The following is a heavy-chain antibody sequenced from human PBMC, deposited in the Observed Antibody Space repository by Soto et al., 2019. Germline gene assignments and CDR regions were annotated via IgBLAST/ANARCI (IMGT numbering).Heavy chain of an antibody. CDR3: AKDARPGYSSGWVMDY. Sequence: EVQLVESGGVVVQPGGSLRLSCAASGFTFDDYTMHWVRQAPGKGLEWVSLISWVGGSTYYADSVKGRFTISRDNSKNSLYLQMNSLRTEDTALYYCAKDARPGYSSGWVMDYWGQGTLVTVSS. CDR1: GFTFDDYT. D-gene: IGHD6-19*01. CDR2: ISWVGGST. V-gene: IGHV3-43*01. J-gene: IGHJ4*02.